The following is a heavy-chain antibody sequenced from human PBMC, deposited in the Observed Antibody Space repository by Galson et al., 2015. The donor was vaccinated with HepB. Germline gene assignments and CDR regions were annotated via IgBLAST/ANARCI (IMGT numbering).Heavy chain of an antibody. J-gene: IGHJ4*02. D-gene: IGHD6-13*01. Sequence: SLRLSCAASGFTFSSYSMIWVRQAPGKGLEWVSSISSSSSYIYYADSVKGRFTISRDNAKNSLYLQMNSLRAEDTAVYYCAREDGYSSSWYFDYWGQGTLVTVSS. V-gene: IGHV3-21*01. CDR1: GFTFSSYS. CDR2: ISSSSSYI. CDR3: AREDGYSSSWYFDY.